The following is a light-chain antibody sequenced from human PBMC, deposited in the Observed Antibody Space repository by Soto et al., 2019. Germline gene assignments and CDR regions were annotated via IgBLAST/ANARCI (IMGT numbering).Light chain of an antibody. Sequence: GDRVTITCRASQSISSWLAWYQQKPGKAPKLLIFKASSLERGVPSRFSGSGSGTEFTLTISSLQPDDITTYYCQRYNSYPYTFGQGTKVDIK. CDR2: KAS. J-gene: IGKJ2*01. CDR1: QSISSW. V-gene: IGKV1-5*03. CDR3: QRYNSYPYT.